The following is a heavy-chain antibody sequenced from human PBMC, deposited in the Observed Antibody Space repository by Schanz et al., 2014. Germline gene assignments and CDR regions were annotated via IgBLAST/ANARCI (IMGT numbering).Heavy chain of an antibody. CDR3: ARGEANWGQY. D-gene: IGHD7-27*01. CDR2: INTNTGNP. CDR1: GYTFTDYY. Sequence: QVQLVQSGAEVKKPGASVKVSCKASGYTFTDYYIHWVRQAPGQGLEWMGWINTNTGNPTYAQGFTGRFVFSLDTSVSTAYLQISFLKADDTAVFFCARGEANWGQYWGQGTLVTVSS. V-gene: IGHV7-4-1*02. J-gene: IGHJ4*02.